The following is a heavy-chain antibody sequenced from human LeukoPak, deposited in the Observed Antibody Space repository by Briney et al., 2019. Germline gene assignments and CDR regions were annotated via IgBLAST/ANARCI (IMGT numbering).Heavy chain of an antibody. CDR3: ARDGSAYCSNTSCYAH. D-gene: IGHD2-2*01. V-gene: IGHV3-66*01. Sequence: GGSLRLSCAASGFTVSSNYMSWVRQAPGEGLEWVSVIYSGGSTYYADSVKGRFTNSRENSKNTLYLQMNSLRAEDTAVYYCARDGSAYCSNTSCYAHWGQGTLVTVSS. CDR2: IYSGGST. CDR1: GFTVSSNY. J-gene: IGHJ4*02.